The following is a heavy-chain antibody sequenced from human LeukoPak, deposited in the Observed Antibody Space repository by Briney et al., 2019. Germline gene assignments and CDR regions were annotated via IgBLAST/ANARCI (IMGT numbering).Heavy chain of an antibody. J-gene: IGHJ6*03. CDR1: VGTFSSYA. Sequence: ASVKVSCKASVGTFSSYAISWVRQAPGQELEWMGGIIPVFGTENLAQKFQGRVTITTDESTRTAYMELSSLRSEDTAVYYCAFQYYYDSSGYYYYYYYMDVWGKGTTVTVSS. CDR2: IIPVFGTE. D-gene: IGHD3-22*01. V-gene: IGHV1-69*05. CDR3: AFQYYYDSSGYYYYYYYMDV.